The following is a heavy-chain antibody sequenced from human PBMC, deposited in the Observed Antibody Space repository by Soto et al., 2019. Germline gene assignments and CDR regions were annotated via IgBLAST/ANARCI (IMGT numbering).Heavy chain of an antibody. Sequence: GSLRRSGAASGCTFSSYAMHWVRQAPGKGLEWVAVISYDGSNKYYADSVKGRFTISRDNSKNTLYLQMNSLRAEDTAVYYCARDVGDYLSGQLQRIEYFQHWGQGTLVTVSS. CDR2: ISYDGSNK. V-gene: IGHV3-30-3*01. D-gene: IGHD4-17*01. CDR1: GCTFSSYA. J-gene: IGHJ1*01. CDR3: ARDVGDYLSGQLQRIEYFQH.